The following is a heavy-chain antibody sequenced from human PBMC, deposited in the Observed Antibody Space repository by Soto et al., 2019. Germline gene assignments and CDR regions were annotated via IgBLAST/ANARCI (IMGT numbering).Heavy chain of an antibody. CDR2: IYYSGST. Sequence: SETLPLPWTASAGTISRYYWSWIRLPPGKGLEWIGYIYYSGSTNYNPSLKSRVTISVDTSKNQFSLKLSSVTAADTAVYYCARFGGSYGDYFDYWGQGTLVTVSS. CDR1: AGTISRYY. D-gene: IGHD3-3*01. V-gene: IGHV4-59*01. J-gene: IGHJ4*02. CDR3: ARFGGSYGDYFDY.